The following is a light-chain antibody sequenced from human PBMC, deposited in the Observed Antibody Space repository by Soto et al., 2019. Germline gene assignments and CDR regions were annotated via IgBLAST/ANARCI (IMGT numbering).Light chain of an antibody. J-gene: IGKJ5*01. CDR3: QQYGSSPLT. V-gene: IGKV3-20*01. CDR2: GAS. CDR1: QSVNSNY. Sequence: EIVLTQSPGTLSLSPGERATISCRASQSVNSNYLTWYQQRPGQAPRLLIYGASSRATDIPDRFSGSGSGTDFTLTISRLEPEDFAVYYCQQYGSSPLTFGQGTRLEIK.